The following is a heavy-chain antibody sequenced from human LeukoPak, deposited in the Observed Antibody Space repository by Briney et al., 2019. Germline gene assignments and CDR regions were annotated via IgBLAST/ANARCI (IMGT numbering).Heavy chain of an antibody. J-gene: IGHJ6*02. D-gene: IGHD3-10*01. Sequence: SETLSLTCTVSGGSISSYYWSWIRQPPGKGLEWIGYIYYSGSTNYNPSLKSRVTISVDTSRSQFSLNLSSVTAADTAVYYCARGYGSGSYYPYYYGMDVWGQGTTVTVSS. V-gene: IGHV4-59*01. CDR1: GGSISSYY. CDR3: ARGYGSGSYYPYYYGMDV. CDR2: IYYSGST.